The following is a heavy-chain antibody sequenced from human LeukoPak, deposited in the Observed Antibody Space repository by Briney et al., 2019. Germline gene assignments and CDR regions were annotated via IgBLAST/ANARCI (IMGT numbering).Heavy chain of an antibody. CDR2: VNHSGST. Sequence: SETLSLTCAVYGGSFSDYYWSWIRQPPGKGLEWIGEVNHSGSTNYNPSLKSRVSISVDTSKNQFSLKLSSVTAADTAVYYCARGISNRYCSSTSCYLDYWGQGTLVTVSS. CDR1: GGSFSDYY. CDR3: ARGISNRYCSSTSCYLDY. V-gene: IGHV4-34*01. D-gene: IGHD2-2*01. J-gene: IGHJ4*02.